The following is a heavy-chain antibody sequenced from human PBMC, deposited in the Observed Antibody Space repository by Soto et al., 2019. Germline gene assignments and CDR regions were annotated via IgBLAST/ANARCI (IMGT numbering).Heavy chain of an antibody. V-gene: IGHV3-30*03. Sequence: VQLVESGGGVVQPGRSLRLSCAASGFTFSSYGMHWVRQAPGKGLEWVAVISYDGSNKYYADSVKGRFTISRDNSKNTLYLQMNSLRAEDTAVYYCARAPGGYCSGGSCYSVHYYGMDVWGQGTTVTVSS. D-gene: IGHD2-15*01. CDR2: ISYDGSNK. CDR3: ARAPGGYCSGGSCYSVHYYGMDV. J-gene: IGHJ6*02. CDR1: GFTFSSYG.